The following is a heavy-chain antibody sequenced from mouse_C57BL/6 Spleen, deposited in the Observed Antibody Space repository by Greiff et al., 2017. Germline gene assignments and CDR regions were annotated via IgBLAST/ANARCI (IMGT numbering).Heavy chain of an antibody. CDR3: ARGLGRGMDY. Sequence: VQLQQPGAELVRPGSSVKLSCKASGYTFTSYWMAWVKQRPGQGLEWIGNIYPSDSATHYNQKFKDKATLSVDKSTSTAYMQLSRRTSKDSAVYYWARGLGRGMDYWGQGTSVTVSS. D-gene: IGHD4-1*01. J-gene: IGHJ4*01. CDR2: IYPSDSAT. V-gene: IGHV1-61*01. CDR1: GYTFTSYW.